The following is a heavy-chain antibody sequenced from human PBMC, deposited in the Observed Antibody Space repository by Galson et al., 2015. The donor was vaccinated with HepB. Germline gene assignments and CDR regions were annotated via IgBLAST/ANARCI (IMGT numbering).Heavy chain of an antibody. CDR3: ARDRAAAGGDDAFDI. D-gene: IGHD6-13*01. Sequence: SLRLSCAASGFTFSSYAMHWVRQAPGKGLEWVAVISYDGSNKYYADSVKGRFTISRDNSKNTLYLQMNSLRAEDTAVYYCARDRAAAGGDDAFDIWGQGTMVTVSS. CDR1: GFTFSSYA. J-gene: IGHJ3*02. V-gene: IGHV3-30-3*01. CDR2: ISYDGSNK.